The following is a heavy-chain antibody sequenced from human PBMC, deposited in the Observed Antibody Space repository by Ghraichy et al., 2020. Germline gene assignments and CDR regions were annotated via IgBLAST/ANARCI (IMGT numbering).Heavy chain of an antibody. CDR3: ARKWYSGSYPPSYYYYGMDV. D-gene: IGHD1-26*01. CDR1: GGTFSSNA. V-gene: IGHV1-69*13. CDR2: IIPIFGAA. J-gene: IGHJ6*02. Sequence: SVKVSCKASGGTFSSNAISWVRQAPGQGLEWMGGIIPIFGAANYAQKFQGRVTITADDSTSTAYMELRSLRSEDTAVYYCARKWYSGSYPPSYYYYGMDVGGQGTTVTVPS.